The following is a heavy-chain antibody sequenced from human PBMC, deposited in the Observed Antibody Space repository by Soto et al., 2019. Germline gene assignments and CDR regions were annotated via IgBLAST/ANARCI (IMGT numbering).Heavy chain of an antibody. CDR1: GFTFSNYW. CDR3: XXXXXXXXXXXXXXXY. CDR2: INQDGSKE. Sequence: EVQLVESGGGLVQPGGSLRLSCGTSGFTFSNYWMSWVRQAPGKELEWVANINQDGSKEYSVDSVKGRFTISRDNAKXXLYLQMNSLRVAXXXXXXXXXXXXXXXXXXXXXXYXXQGALVTVSS. J-gene: IGHJ4*02. V-gene: IGHV3-7*02.